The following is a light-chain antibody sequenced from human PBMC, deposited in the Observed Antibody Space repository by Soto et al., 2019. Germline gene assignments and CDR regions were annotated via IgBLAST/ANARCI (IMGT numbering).Light chain of an antibody. V-gene: IGLV2-14*01. CDR2: EVS. CDR3: SSYTSSSTYV. J-gene: IGLJ1*01. CDR1: SSDVGGYNY. Sequence: QSALTQPASVSGSPGQSITISCTGTSSDVGGYNYVSWYHHHPGKAPKLMIYEVSNRPSGVSNRFSGSKSGNTASLTISGLQAEDEADYYCSSYTSSSTYVFGTGTKLTVL.